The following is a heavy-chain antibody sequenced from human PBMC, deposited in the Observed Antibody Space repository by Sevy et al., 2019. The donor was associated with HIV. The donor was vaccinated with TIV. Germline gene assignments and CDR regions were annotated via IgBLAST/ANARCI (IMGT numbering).Heavy chain of an antibody. CDR3: ARGFRLQPTDVGWYYYGSGSHMDV. J-gene: IGHJ6*03. V-gene: IGHV3-48*03. D-gene: IGHD3-10*01. Sequence: GGSLRLSCAASGFTFSSYEMNWVRQAPGKGLEWVSYISSSGSTIYYADSVKGRFTISRDNAKNSLYLQMNSLRAEDTAVYYCARGFRLQPTDVGWYYYGSGSHMDVWGKGTTVTVSS. CDR2: ISSSGSTI. CDR1: GFTFSSYE.